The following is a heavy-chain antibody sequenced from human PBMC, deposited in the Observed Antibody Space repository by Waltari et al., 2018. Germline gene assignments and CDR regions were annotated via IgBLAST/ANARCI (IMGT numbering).Heavy chain of an antibody. V-gene: IGHV5-51*01. CDR3: ARAYYYGSGSYYNGGYDY. CDR1: GYSFTSYW. Sequence: EVQLVQSGAEVKKPGESLKISCKGSGYSFTSYWIGWVRQMPGKGLEWMGVIYPGDPDTRYSPSFQGQVSISADKSISTAYLQWSSLKASDTAMYYCARAYYYGSGSYYNGGYDYWGQGTLVTVSS. J-gene: IGHJ4*02. D-gene: IGHD3-10*01. CDR2: IYPGDPDT.